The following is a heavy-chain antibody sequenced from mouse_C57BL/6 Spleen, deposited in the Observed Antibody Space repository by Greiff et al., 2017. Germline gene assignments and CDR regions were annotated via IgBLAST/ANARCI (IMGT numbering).Heavy chain of an antibody. CDR3: TRGALYYSNTGYAMDY. V-gene: IGHV5-9-1*02. D-gene: IGHD2-5*01. CDR1: GFTFSSYA. J-gene: IGHJ4*01. Sequence: EVQRVESGEGLVKPGGSLKLSCAASGFTFSSYAMSWVRQTPEKRLEWVAYISIGGDYIYYADTVKGRFTISRDNARNTLYLQLSSLKSEDTAMYYCTRGALYYSNTGYAMDYWGQGTSVTVSS. CDR2: ISIGGDYI.